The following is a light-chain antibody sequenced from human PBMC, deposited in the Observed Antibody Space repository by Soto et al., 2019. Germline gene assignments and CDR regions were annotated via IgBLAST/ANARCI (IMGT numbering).Light chain of an antibody. J-gene: IGKJ1*01. CDR1: QSLNNW. CDR3: QQYNSYSWT. CDR2: KAS. Sequence: DIQMTQFPSTLSAAEGDRVTITCRASQSLNNWLAWYQQKPGNAPKLLIYKASNLESGVPSRFSGSGSGTEFTLTISSLQPDDLATYYCQQYNSYSWTFGQGTKVEIK. V-gene: IGKV1-5*03.